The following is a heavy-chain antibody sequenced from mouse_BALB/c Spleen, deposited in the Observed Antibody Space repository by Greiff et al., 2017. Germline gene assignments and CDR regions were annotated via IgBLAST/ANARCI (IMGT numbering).Heavy chain of an antibody. CDR2: ISSGSSTI. Sequence: EVMLVESGGGLVQPGGSRKLSCAASGFTFSSFGMHWVRQAPEKGLEWVAYISSGSSTIYYADTVKGRFTISRDNPKNTLFLQMTSIRSEDTAMYYCASGVGSSRYAMDYWGQGTSVTVSS. J-gene: IGHJ4*01. CDR3: ASGVGSSRYAMDY. D-gene: IGHD1-1*01. CDR1: GFTFSSFG. V-gene: IGHV5-17*02.